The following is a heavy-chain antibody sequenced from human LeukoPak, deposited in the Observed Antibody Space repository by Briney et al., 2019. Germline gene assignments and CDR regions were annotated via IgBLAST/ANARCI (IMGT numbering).Heavy chain of an antibody. Sequence: PGGSLRLSCAASGFTVSSNYMGWVRQAPGKGLEWVSVIYSGGSTYYADSVKGRFTISRDNSKNTLYLQMNSLRAEDTAVYYCASYDFWSGYQSTMDVWGQGTTVTVSS. CDR2: IYSGGST. CDR1: GFTVSSNY. D-gene: IGHD3-3*01. CDR3: ASYDFWSGYQSTMDV. V-gene: IGHV3-53*01. J-gene: IGHJ6*02.